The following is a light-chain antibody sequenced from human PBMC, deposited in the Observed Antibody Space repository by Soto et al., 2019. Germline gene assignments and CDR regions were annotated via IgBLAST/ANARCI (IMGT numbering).Light chain of an antibody. CDR1: SSDVGSYNL. V-gene: IGLV2-23*01. CDR2: EGS. CDR3: CSYASRV. J-gene: IGLJ2*01. Sequence: QSALTQPASVSGSPGQSITISCTGTSSDVGSYNLVSWYQQHPGKAPKLMIYEGSKRPSGVPNRFSGSKSGNTASLTISGLQAEDEADYYCCSYASRVFGGGTKVTVL.